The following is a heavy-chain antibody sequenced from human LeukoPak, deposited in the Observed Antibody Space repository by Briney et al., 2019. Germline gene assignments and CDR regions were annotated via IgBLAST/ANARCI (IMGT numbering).Heavy chain of an antibody. V-gene: IGHV3-23*01. J-gene: IGHJ4*02. CDR1: GFTFSSCA. D-gene: IGHD3-22*01. Sequence: GGSLRLFCAASGFTFSSCAMSWVRQAPGKGLEWVSGISGSGVSTYYADSVKGRFTISRDKSKNTLYLQMNSLRVEDTAVYYCAKGGSYYDSSDYYFRFDSWGQGTPVTVSS. CDR3: AKGGSYYDSSDYYFRFDS. CDR2: ISGSGVST.